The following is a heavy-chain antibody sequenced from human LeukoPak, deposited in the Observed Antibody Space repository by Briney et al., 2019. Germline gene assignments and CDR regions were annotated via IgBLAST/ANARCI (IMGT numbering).Heavy chain of an antibody. CDR2: IRYDGSNK. D-gene: IGHD2-2*01. Sequence: GGSLRLSCAASGFTFSSYGMHWVRQAPGRGLEWVPFIRYDGSNKYYADSVKGRFTISRDNSKNTLYLQMNSLRAEDTAVYYCAKRVVPAADAFDIWGQGTMVTVSS. J-gene: IGHJ3*02. CDR1: GFTFSSYG. CDR3: AKRVVPAADAFDI. V-gene: IGHV3-30*02.